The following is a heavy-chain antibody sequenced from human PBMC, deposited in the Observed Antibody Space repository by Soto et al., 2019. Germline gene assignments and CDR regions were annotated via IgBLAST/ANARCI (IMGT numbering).Heavy chain of an antibody. J-gene: IGHJ4*02. D-gene: IGHD3-22*01. Sequence: VASVKVSCKASGFTFTSSAVQWVRQARGQRLEWIGWIVVGSGNTNYAQKFQERVTITRDMSTSTAYMELSSLRSEDTAVYYCAADTGYDSSGYNFDCWGQGTLVTVSS. CDR1: GFTFTSSA. CDR2: IVVGSGNT. CDR3: AADTGYDSSGYNFDC. V-gene: IGHV1-58*01.